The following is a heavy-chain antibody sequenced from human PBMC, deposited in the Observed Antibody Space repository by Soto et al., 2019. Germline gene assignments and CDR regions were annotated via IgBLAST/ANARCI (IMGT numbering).Heavy chain of an antibody. J-gene: IGHJ4*02. CDR1: GDSISSGGYS. Sequence: PSETLSLTCAVSGDSISSGGYSWSWVRRPPGKGLEWSVYMYPGGSTSYNPSLKSRVTISVDRSKNQFSLKLSPVTAAYNAVYYCARGQILGYYHTSGFDYWGQGTLVTVSS. V-gene: IGHV4-30-2*01. CDR2: MYPGGST. D-gene: IGHD3-22*01. CDR3: ARGQILGYYHTSGFDY.